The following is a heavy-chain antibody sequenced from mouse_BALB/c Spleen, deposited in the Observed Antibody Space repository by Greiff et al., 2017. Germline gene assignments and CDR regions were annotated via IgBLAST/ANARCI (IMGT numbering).Heavy chain of an antibody. CDR3: TIGDY. CDR1: GYTFTSYW. Sequence: QVQLQQPGAELVKPGASVKMSCKASGYTFTSYWMHWVKQRPGQGLEWIGVIDPSDSYTSYNQKFKGKATLTVDTSSSTAYMQLSSLTSEDSAVYYCTIGDYWGRGTSVTVSS. V-gene: IGHV1S127*01. J-gene: IGHJ4*01. CDR2: IDPSDSYT.